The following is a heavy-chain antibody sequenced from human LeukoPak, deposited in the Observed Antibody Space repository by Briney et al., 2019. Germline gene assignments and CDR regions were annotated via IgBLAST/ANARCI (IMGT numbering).Heavy chain of an antibody. D-gene: IGHD4-17*01. Sequence: GGSLRLSCGASGFTFSNYEMNWVRQAPGKWLEWVSYISSKGDTIYYGDTVKGRFTISRDNTKNSLNLHMNSLRAEDTAIYYCARQPVTTRFEYYFDYWGQGTLVTVSS. CDR1: GFTFSNYE. CDR3: ARQPVTTRFEYYFDY. CDR2: ISSKGDTI. V-gene: IGHV3-48*03. J-gene: IGHJ4*02.